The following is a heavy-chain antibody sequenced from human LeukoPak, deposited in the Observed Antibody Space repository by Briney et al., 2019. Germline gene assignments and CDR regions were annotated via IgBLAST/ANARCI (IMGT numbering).Heavy chain of an antibody. CDR1: GGTFINYA. CDR2: IIPIFGTA. D-gene: IGHD2-15*01. Sequence: GASVTVSFKASGGTFINYAISWVRQAPGQGLEWMGGIIPIFGTANYAQKFQGRVTITTDESTSIAYMELSSLRSEDTAVYFCARVGGSPSTFFDYWGQGTLVTVSS. CDR3: ARVGGSPSTFFDY. V-gene: IGHV1-69*05. J-gene: IGHJ4*02.